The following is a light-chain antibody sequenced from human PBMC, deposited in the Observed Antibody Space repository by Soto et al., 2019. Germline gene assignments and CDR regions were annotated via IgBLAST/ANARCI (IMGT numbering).Light chain of an antibody. V-gene: IGLV1-40*01. Sequence: QAVVTQPPSVSGAPGQRVTISCTGSSSNIGAGYDVHWYHQLPGRAPKLLIYANSNRPSGVPDRFSGSKSGTSASLAITGLQAEDEADYYCQSYDSSLSGVVFGGGTKLTVL. CDR1: SSNIGAGYD. CDR3: QSYDSSLSGVV. CDR2: ANS. J-gene: IGLJ2*01.